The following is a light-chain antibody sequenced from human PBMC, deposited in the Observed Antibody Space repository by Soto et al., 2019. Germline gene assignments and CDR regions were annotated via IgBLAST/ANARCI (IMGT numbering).Light chain of an antibody. CDR3: QQYNNWPQT. CDR2: GAS. V-gene: IGKV3-15*01. J-gene: IGKJ1*01. Sequence: EIVMTQSPATLSLSPRERDTLSCRASQSVSSNLAWYQQKPGQAPRLLIYGASTRATGIPARFSGSGSGTEFTLTISSLQSEDFEVYYCQQYNNWPQTFGQGTKV. CDR1: QSVSSN.